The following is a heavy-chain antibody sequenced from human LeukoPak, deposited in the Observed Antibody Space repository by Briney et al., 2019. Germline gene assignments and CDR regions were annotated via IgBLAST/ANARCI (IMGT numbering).Heavy chain of an antibody. Sequence: SVTLSLTCTVSGGSISSISYFWDWIRQPPGKGLEWIGSIYYSGSTYYNPSLKSRVTISVDTSKNQFSLKLTSVTAADTAVYYCARADITMVRGVIISPPFDYWGQGTLVTVSS. D-gene: IGHD3-10*01. CDR2: IYYSGST. CDR3: ARADITMVRGVIISPPFDY. CDR1: GGSISSISYF. V-gene: IGHV4-39*01. J-gene: IGHJ4*02.